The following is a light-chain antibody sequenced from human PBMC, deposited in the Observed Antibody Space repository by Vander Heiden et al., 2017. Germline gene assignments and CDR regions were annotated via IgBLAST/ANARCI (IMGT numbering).Light chain of an antibody. CDR1: SSDGGGYNY. CDR3: CSYAGSYVYV. J-gene: IGLJ1*01. CDR2: DVA. V-gene: IGLV2-11*01. Sequence: QSALTQPRSVSGSPGQSVTISCTGTSSDGGGYNYVSWYQQHPGKAPKLMIDDVAQRPSGVPDRFSVSKSGNTASLTISGLQAEDEADYYCCSYAGSYVYVFGTGTTVTVL.